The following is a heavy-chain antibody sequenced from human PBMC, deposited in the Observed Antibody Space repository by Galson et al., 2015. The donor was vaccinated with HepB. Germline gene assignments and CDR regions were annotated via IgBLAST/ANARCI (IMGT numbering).Heavy chain of an antibody. CDR3: ARDRGRGHVDWLDP. J-gene: IGHJ5*02. Sequence: SLRLSCAASGFTARSNYMTWVRQAPGKGLEWVSVIYSGGIYTDGDTYYADSVRGRFTVSRDTSKNTVYIQMNSLRVEDTAVYYCARDRGRGHVDWLDPWGQGTLVTVSS. V-gene: IGHV3-53*01. D-gene: IGHD3-10*01. CDR2: IYSGGIYTDGDT. CDR1: GFTARSNY.